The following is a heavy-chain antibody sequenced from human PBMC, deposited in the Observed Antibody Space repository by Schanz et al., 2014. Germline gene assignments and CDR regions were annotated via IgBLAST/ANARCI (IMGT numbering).Heavy chain of an antibody. V-gene: IGHV3-74*01. D-gene: IGHD4-17*01. CDR3: ARKMKLGVYGGKGHDSLDI. CDR1: GFTFSSHC. Sequence: EVQLVQSGGGLVQPGGSLRLSCAASGFTFSSHCMHWVRHDPGKGLVWVSAISGGGGTTYYADSVKGRFTISRDNSKNTLYLQMNTLRAEDTAVYYCARKMKLGVYGGKGHDSLDIWGRGTMVTVSS. J-gene: IGHJ3*02. CDR2: ISGGGGTT.